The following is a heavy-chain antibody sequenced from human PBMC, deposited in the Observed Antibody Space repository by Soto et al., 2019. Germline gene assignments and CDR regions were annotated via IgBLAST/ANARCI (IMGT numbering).Heavy chain of an antibody. CDR2: NYYSGIT. Sequence: QVQLQESGPGLVKPSQTLSLTCTVSGGSISSGGYYWTWIRQHPGKGLEWIGYNYYSGITYYNPSLTRRVTISLDTSKSQCSLKLSSVPAADTAVYYCARGSSIAGLYYGMDVWGQGTTVTVSS. CDR1: GGSISSGGYY. CDR3: ARGSSIAGLYYGMDV. V-gene: IGHV4-31*03. D-gene: IGHD6-6*01. J-gene: IGHJ6*02.